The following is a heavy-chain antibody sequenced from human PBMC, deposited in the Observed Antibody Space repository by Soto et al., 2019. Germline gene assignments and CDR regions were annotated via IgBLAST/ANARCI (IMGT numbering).Heavy chain of an antibody. V-gene: IGHV3-23*01. CDR3: SLGKSYYWDY. CDR1: GFTIRAYA. CDR2: ITGRGDNT. Sequence: DVQLLESGGDLVQPGGSLRLFCEVSGFTIRAYAMSWARRAPGKGLEWVAAITGRGDNTHYEESVKGRFTISRDDSKNTLHLQMNTLRVDDTAIYYCSLGKSYYWDYWGQGIQVTVSS. J-gene: IGHJ4*02.